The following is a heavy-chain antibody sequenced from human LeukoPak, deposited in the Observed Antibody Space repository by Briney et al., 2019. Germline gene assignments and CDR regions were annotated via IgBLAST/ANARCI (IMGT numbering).Heavy chain of an antibody. CDR3: ARDSYDSTAYT. CDR1: GDSIRSGGYF. J-gene: IGHJ5*02. D-gene: IGHD3-22*01. V-gene: IGHV4-31*03. Sequence: SETLSLTCTVSGDSIRSGGYFWSWIRQHPGKGLEWIGYIYYSASTDYNPSLKSRATISVDMSKNQFFLKLNSVTAADTAGYYCARDSYDSTAYTWGQGILVTVSS. CDR2: IYYSAST.